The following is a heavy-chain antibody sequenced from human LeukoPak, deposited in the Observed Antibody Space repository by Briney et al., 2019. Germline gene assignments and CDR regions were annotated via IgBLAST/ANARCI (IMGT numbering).Heavy chain of an antibody. CDR1: GFTPRSYG. Sequence: PGGSLRLSCAAAGFTPRSYGMHWVRQAPGKGLGWVAIVFSEESNKYYADSVRGRFTISRDISKNTLFLQMSSLSAEDTAVYYCARVRGSTDWYVDYWGQGTLVTVSS. D-gene: IGHD2-2*01. V-gene: IGHV3-33*01. J-gene: IGHJ4*02. CDR2: VFSEESNK. CDR3: ARVRGSTDWYVDY.